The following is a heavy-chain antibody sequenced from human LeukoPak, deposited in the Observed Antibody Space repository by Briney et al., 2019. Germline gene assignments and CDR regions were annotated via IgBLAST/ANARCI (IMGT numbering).Heavy chain of an antibody. J-gene: IGHJ6*02. V-gene: IGHV4-59*11. CDR3: ARFGVDYDMDV. CDR2: THYTGKP. D-gene: IGHD3-16*01. CDR1: GGSISGHY. Sequence: SETLSLTCSVSGGSISGHYWTWIRQPPGKGLEWIGQTHYTGKPGYNPSLKSRITISVDTSKNQVSLQVSSVTAADSAIYYCARFGVDYDMDVWGHGTTVTVFS.